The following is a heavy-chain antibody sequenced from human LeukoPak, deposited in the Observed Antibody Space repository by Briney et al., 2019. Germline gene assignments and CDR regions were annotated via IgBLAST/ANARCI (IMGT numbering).Heavy chain of an antibody. CDR3: AKGKSLPHYYYYGMDV. V-gene: IGHV3-23*01. Sequence: GGSLRLSCAASGFTFSTSAMNRVRHAPGKGLECVSVIGGSGDTTYYADSVRGRFTISRDNFKNTLYMQMNSLTAEDTAIYYCAKGKSLPHYYYYGMDVWGQGTTVTAS. CDR1: GFTFSTSA. CDR2: IGGSGDTT. J-gene: IGHJ6*02.